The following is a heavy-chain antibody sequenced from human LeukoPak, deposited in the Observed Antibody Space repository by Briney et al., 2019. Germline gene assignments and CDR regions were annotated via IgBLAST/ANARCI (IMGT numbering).Heavy chain of an antibody. V-gene: IGHV4-39*07. CDR2: IYYSGST. J-gene: IGHJ6*03. D-gene: IGHD3-16*01. CDR3: ARSPGWGFYYYYYMGV. Sequence: SETLSLTCTVSGGSISSSSYYWGWIRQPPGKGLEWIGSIYYSGSTYYNPSLKSRVTISVDTSKNQFSLKLSSVTAADTAVYYCARSPGWGFYYYYYMGVWGKGTTVTVSS. CDR1: GGSISSSSYY.